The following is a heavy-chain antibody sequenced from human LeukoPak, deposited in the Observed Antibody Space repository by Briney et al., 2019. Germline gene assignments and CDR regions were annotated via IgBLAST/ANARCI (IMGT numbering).Heavy chain of an antibody. Sequence: GASVKVSCKASGYTFSSCGISWVRQAPGQGLEWPGWVSGANGITKYAQTFQGRVTMTTDTSTSTAYMGLTSLRSDDTAVYYCARDWCCSGGSCNDCFDPWGQGTLVTVSS. CDR1: GYTFSSCG. CDR2: VSGANGIT. CDR3: ARDWCCSGGSCNDCFDP. V-gene: IGHV1-18*01. J-gene: IGHJ5*02. D-gene: IGHD2-15*01.